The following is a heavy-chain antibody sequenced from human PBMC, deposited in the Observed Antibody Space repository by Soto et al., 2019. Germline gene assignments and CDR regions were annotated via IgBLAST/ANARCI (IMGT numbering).Heavy chain of an antibody. CDR1: GFTFSSYS. V-gene: IGHV3-48*01. J-gene: IGHJ6*03. CDR3: ARDNKYYDFWSAVYYMDV. D-gene: IGHD3-3*01. Sequence: GGSLRLSCAASGFTFSSYSMNWVRQAPGKGLEWVSYISSSSSTIYYADSVKGRFTISRDNAKNSLYLQMNSLRAEDTAVYYCARDNKYYDFWSAVYYMDVWGKGTTVTVSS. CDR2: ISSSSSTI.